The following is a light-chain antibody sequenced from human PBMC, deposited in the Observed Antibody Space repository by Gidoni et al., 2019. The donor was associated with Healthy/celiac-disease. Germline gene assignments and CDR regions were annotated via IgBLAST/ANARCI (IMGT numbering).Light chain of an antibody. V-gene: IGKV1-33*01. J-gene: IGKJ4*01. CDR2: DAC. CDR1: QDISNY. CDR3: QQYDNLSLT. Sequence: DIQMTQSPSSLSASVGDRVTITCQASQDISNYLNWYQQKPGKAPKLLIYDACNLETGGPSRFSGSGSGTDFTFTISSLQPEDIATYYCQQYDNLSLTFGGGTKVEIK.